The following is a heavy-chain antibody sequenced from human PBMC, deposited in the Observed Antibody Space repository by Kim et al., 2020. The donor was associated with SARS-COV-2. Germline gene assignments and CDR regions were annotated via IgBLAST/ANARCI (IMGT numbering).Heavy chain of an antibody. D-gene: IGHD4-17*01. CDR2: IKQDGSEK. V-gene: IGHV3-7*01. CDR1: GFTFSSYW. CDR3: ARDRGRKSDYGGNSGGADY. Sequence: GGSLRLSCAASGFTFSSYWMSWVRQAPGKGLEWVANIKQDGSEKYHVDSVKGRFTISRDNAKNSLYLQMNSLRAEDTAVYYCARDRGRKSDYGGNSGGADYWCQRTLVTVSS. J-gene: IGHJ4*02.